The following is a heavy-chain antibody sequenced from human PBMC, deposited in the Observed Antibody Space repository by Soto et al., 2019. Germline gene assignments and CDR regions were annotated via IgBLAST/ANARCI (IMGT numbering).Heavy chain of an antibody. D-gene: IGHD3-9*01. CDR1: GFTVSSNY. V-gene: IGHV3-66*01. CDR3: ARSPADYDILTGYPPYFDY. Sequence: GGSLRLSCAASGFTVSSNYMSWVRQAPGKGLEWVSVIYSGGSTYYADSVKGRFTISRDNSKNTLYLQMNSLRAEDTAVYYCARSPADYDILTGYPPYFDYWGQGTLVTVS. J-gene: IGHJ4*02. CDR2: IYSGGST.